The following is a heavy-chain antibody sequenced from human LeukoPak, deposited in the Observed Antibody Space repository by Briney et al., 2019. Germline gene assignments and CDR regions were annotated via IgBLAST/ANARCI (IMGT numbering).Heavy chain of an antibody. CDR2: IYYGGST. Sequence: PSETLSLTCTVSGGSITISSYYWGWIRQPPGKSLEWIGSIYYGGSTYYNPSLKSRVTISVDTSKNQFSLKLSSVTAADTAVYYCARKHPVDTAIFPGGHPNWFDPWGQGTLVTVSS. V-gene: IGHV4-39*07. CDR1: GGSITISSYY. J-gene: IGHJ5*02. D-gene: IGHD5-18*01. CDR3: ARKHPVDTAIFPGGHPNWFDP.